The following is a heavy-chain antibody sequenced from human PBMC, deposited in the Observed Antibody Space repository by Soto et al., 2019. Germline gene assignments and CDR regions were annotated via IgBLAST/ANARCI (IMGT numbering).Heavy chain of an antibody. J-gene: IGHJ6*02. CDR3: ARGPDYRYYYGMDV. D-gene: IGHD4-4*01. CDR2: IYDSGST. V-gene: IGHV4-59*01. CDR1: GGSISSYY. Sequence: PSETLSLTSTVSGGSISSYYWNWIRQPPGKGLEWIGYIYDSGSTNYNPSLKSRVTISVDTSKNQFSLKLSSVTAADTAVYYCARGPDYRYYYGMDVWGQGTTVTVSS.